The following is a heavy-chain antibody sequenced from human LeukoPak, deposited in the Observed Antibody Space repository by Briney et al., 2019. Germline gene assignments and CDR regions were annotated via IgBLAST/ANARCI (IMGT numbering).Heavy chain of an antibody. V-gene: IGHV4-59*11. CDR1: DASFSSHY. J-gene: IGHJ5*02. CDR3: ARDPSSFGGRFDP. D-gene: IGHD3-10*01. Sequence: SSETLSLTCIASDASFSSHYWTWIRQPPGKGLEWIGYISYTGSTNYNPSLKSRVTISVDTSKNQFSLKLSSVTAADTAVYYCARDPSSFGGRFDPWGQGTLVAVSS. CDR2: ISYTGST.